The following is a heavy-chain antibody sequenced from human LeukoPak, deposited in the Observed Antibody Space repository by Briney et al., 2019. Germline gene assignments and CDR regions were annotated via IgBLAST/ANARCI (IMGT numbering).Heavy chain of an antibody. CDR3: AKEGPDYGDYLDY. V-gene: IGHV3-23*01. CDR2: ISGNAGST. CDR1: RFGFSSYA. D-gene: IGHD4-17*01. Sequence: GGSLRLSCAASRFGFSSYAMSWVRQAPGKGLEWVSGISGNAGSTYYADSVKGRFTISRDNSKNTLYLQMNSLRAEDTAVYYCAKEGPDYGDYLDYWGQGTLVTVSS. J-gene: IGHJ4*02.